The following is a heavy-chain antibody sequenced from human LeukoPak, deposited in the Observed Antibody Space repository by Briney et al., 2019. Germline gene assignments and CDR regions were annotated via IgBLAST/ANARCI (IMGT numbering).Heavy chain of an antibody. D-gene: IGHD3-22*01. CDR1: GFTFNSYA. V-gene: IGHV3-23*01. J-gene: IGHJ4*02. CDR3: VKDQDSGAYSRFDY. Sequence: PGGSLRLSCAASGFTFNSYAMSWVRQAPGKWLEWVSSISGSGGSTYYTDSVKGRFTISRDNSKNTLYLQMNSLRAEDTAVYYCVKDQDSGAYSRFDYWGQGTLVTVSS. CDR2: ISGSGGST.